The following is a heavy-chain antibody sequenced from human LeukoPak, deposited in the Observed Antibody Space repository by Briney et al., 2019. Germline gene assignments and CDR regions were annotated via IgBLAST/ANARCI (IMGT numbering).Heavy chain of an antibody. CDR2: ISWNSGSI. Sequence: GRSLRLSCAASGFTFDDYAMHWVQQAPGKGLEWVSGISWNSGSIGYADSVKGRFTISRDNAKNSLYLQMNSLRAEDTALYYCAKEVTRRAHYYYYGMDVWGQGTTVTVSS. J-gene: IGHJ6*02. CDR3: AKEVTRRAHYYYYGMDV. D-gene: IGHD4-23*01. V-gene: IGHV3-9*01. CDR1: GFTFDDYA.